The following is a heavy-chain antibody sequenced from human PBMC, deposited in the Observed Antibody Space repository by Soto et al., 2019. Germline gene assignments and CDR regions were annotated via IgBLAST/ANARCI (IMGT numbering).Heavy chain of an antibody. D-gene: IGHD6-13*01. CDR3: AREGIAAAFDY. V-gene: IGHV3-21*01. J-gene: IGHJ4*02. Sequence: EVQLVESGGGLVQPGGSLRLSCAASGFTFSSYSMHWVRLAPGKGLEWVASISSSSSYIYYADSVKGRCTISRDNAKNSLYLQVNSLRAEYTAVYFCAREGIAAAFDYWVQGNPVTVSS. CDR1: GFTFSSYS. CDR2: ISSSSSYI.